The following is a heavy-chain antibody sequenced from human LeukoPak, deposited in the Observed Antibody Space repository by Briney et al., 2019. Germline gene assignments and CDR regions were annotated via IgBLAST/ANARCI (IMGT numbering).Heavy chain of an antibody. CDR1: GGSISSGDYY. D-gene: IGHD1-1*01. Sequence: SETLSLTCTVSGGSISSGDYYWSWLRQPPGKGLEWIGYIYYSGSTYYNPSLKSRVTISVDTSKNQFSLKLSSVTAADTAVYYCAREQYDGLGDYWGQGTLVTVSS. J-gene: IGHJ4*02. V-gene: IGHV4-30-4*01. CDR2: IYYSGST. CDR3: AREQYDGLGDY.